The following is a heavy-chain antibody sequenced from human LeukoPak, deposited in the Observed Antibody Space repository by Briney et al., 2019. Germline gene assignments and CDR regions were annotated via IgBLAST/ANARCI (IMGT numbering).Heavy chain of an antibody. V-gene: IGHV4-59*08. J-gene: IGHJ4*02. Sequence: SETLSLTCTVSGGSISSYYWSWIQQPPGKGLEWIGYIYYSGSTNYNPSLKSRVTISVDTSKNQFSLKLSFVTAADTAVYYCARHGRIAAAGYFDYWGQGTLVTVSS. CDR1: GGSISSYY. CDR2: IYYSGST. D-gene: IGHD6-13*01. CDR3: ARHGRIAAAGYFDY.